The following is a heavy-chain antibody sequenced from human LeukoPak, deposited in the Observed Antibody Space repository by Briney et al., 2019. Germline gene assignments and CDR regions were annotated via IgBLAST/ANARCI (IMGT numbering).Heavy chain of an antibody. Sequence: PGGSLRLSCACSGFTFISYWLHWVRQAPGKGLVWVSRINSDGSRIDYADSVKGRFTISRDNAKNTLYLQMNSLRAEDTAVYYCVGGYAFDYWGQGTLVTVSS. V-gene: IGHV3-74*01. D-gene: IGHD5-12*01. CDR2: INSDGSRI. J-gene: IGHJ4*02. CDR1: GFTFISYW. CDR3: VGGYAFDY.